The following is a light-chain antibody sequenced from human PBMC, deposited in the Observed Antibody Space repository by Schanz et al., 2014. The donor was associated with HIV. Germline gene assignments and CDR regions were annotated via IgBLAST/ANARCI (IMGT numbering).Light chain of an antibody. J-gene: IGLJ3*02. Sequence: QSALTQPASVSGSPGQSITISCTGTSRDIGAYNLISWYQQHPGKAPKLMIYEVNKRPSGVPDRFSGSQSGTSASLAISGLQSEDEADFYCATWDDSLDGWVFGGGTKLTVL. V-gene: IGLV2-14*02. CDR2: EVN. CDR1: SRDIGAYNL. CDR3: ATWDDSLDGWV.